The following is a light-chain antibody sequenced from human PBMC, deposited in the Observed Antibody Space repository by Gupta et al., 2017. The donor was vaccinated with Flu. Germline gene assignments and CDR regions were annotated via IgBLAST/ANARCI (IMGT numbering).Light chain of an antibody. J-gene: IGKJ4*02. CDR2: FAS. V-gene: IGKV6-21*01. CDR3: HQSRSFPQT. Sequence: EIVLHKSPDFQSVTPKEKVTITCRASQDIGNTLQWYQQKPEQSPKLLIKFASEPGSGVPSWVSGSGAGTVFSLTINGLEVEFAATYFGHQSRSFPQTFGGGTKVEIK. CDR1: QDIGNT.